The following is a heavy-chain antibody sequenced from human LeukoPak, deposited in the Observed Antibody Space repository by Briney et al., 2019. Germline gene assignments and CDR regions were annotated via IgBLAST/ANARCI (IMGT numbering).Heavy chain of an antibody. CDR1: GGTFSSYA. CDR3: AKTEYDILTGYYFGWFDP. J-gene: IGHJ5*02. V-gene: IGHV1-69*13. D-gene: IGHD3-9*01. CDR2: IIPIFGTA. Sequence: SVKVSCNASGGTFSSYAISWVRQAPGQGLEWMGGIIPIFGTANYAQKFQGRVTITADESTSTAYMELSSLRSEDTALFYCAKTEYDILTGYYFGWFDPWGQGTLVTVSS.